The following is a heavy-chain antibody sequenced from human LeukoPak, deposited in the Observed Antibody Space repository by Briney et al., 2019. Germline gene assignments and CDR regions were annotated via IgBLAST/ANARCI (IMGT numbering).Heavy chain of an antibody. D-gene: IGHD6-13*01. CDR2: IIPILGIA. V-gene: IGHV1-69*04. J-gene: IGHJ4*02. CDR3: ARDTKQLGQFDY. Sequence: SVKVSCKASGGTFSSYAISWVRQAPGQGLEWMGRIIPILGIANYAQKFQGRVTITADKSTSTAYMELSGLRSEDTAVYYCARDTKQLGQFDYWGQGTLVTVSS. CDR1: GGTFSSYA.